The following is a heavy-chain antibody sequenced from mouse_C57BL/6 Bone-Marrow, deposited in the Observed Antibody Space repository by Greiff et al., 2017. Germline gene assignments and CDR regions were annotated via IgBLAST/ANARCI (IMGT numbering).Heavy chain of an antibody. D-gene: IGHD1-1*01. CDR2: IRNKANNHAT. CDR3: TGHGSFYYCDY. J-gene: IGHJ2*01. V-gene: IGHV6-6*01. Sequence: EVKLQESGGGLVQPGGSMKLSCAASGFTFSDAWMDWVRQSPEKGLEWVAEIRNKANNHATSYAVSVKGRFTIPREDSKSSVYLQMNSLRAEDTGIYYCTGHGSFYYCDYWGQGTTLTVSS. CDR1: GFTFSDAW.